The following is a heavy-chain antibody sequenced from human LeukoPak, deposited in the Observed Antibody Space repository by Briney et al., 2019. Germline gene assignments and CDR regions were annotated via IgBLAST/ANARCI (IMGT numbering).Heavy chain of an antibody. D-gene: IGHD6-13*01. J-gene: IGHJ5*02. CDR2: ISSSSSYI. CDR3: ARDSSTWFNWFDP. V-gene: IGHV3-21*01. Sequence: GGSLRLSCAASGFTFSSYDMNWVRQAPGKGLEWVSSISSSSSYIYYADSVKGRFTISRDNAKNSLYLQMNSLRAEDTAVYYCARDSSTWFNWFDPWGQGTLVSVSS. CDR1: GFTFSSYD.